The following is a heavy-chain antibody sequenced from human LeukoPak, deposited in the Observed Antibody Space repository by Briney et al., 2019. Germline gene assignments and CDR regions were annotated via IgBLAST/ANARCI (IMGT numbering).Heavy chain of an antibody. CDR1: GFIFSNAW. CDR3: AKDFGSTLLYCGGDCYSYYFDY. J-gene: IGHJ4*02. D-gene: IGHD2-21*01. V-gene: IGHV3-15*01. CDR2: IKSKTDGGTT. Sequence: GGSLRLSCAASGFIFSNAWMSWVRQAPGKGLEWVGRIKSKTDGGTTDYAAPVKGRFTISRDDSKNTLYLQMNSLKTEDTAVYYCAKDFGSTLLYCGGDCYSYYFDYWGQGTLVTVSS.